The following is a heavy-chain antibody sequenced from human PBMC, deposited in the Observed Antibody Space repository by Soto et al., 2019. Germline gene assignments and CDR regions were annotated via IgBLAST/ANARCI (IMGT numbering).Heavy chain of an antibody. D-gene: IGHD2-21*01. J-gene: IGHJ4*02. Sequence: GGSLRLSCAASGFTFSSYAMSWVRQAPGKGLEWVSAISGSGGSTYYADSVKGRFTISRDNSKNTLYLQMNSLRAEDTAVYYCARRPGGDYFGYWGQGTLVTVSS. CDR3: ARRPGGDYFGY. V-gene: IGHV3-23*01. CDR2: ISGSGGST. CDR1: GFTFSSYA.